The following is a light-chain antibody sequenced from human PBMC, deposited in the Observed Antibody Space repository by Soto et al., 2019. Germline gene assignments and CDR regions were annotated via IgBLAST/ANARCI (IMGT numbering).Light chain of an antibody. CDR1: QSVSSS. CDR3: QYYNNWPA. Sequence: EIVMPQSPATLSVSPGERATLSCRASQSVSSSLAWYQQKPGQAPRLLIYDASTSATGIPARFSGSGSGTEFALTACSLLSGDLAVYYCQYYNNWPAFGLGTKVEV. CDR2: DAS. V-gene: IGKV3-15*01. J-gene: IGKJ1*01.